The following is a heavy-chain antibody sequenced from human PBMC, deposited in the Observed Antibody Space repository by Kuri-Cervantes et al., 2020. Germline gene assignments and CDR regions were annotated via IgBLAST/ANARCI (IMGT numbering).Heavy chain of an antibody. Sequence: GESLKISCAASGFIFSSYGMHWVRQAPGKGLEWVAFIRSDGSNKYCADSVKGRFTISRDNSENTLYLQMNSLRAEDTAVYYCARGGYGDYNNYYYYMDVWGKGTTVTVSS. CDR2: IRSDGSNK. D-gene: IGHD4-17*01. V-gene: IGHV3-30*02. J-gene: IGHJ6*03. CDR1: GFIFSSYG. CDR3: ARGGYGDYNNYYYYMDV.